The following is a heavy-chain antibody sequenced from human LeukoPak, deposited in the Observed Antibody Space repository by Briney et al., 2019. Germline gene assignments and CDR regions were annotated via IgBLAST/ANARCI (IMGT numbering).Heavy chain of an antibody. CDR2: INHNGNVN. J-gene: IGHJ6*02. CDR3: ARGGGLDV. D-gene: IGHD3-16*01. V-gene: IGHV3-7*03. CDR1: GFTFSSYW. Sequence: GGSLRLSCAASGFTFSSYWMNWARQAPGKGLEWVASINHNGNVNYYVDSVKGRFTISRDNAKNSQYLQMSNLRAEDTAVYFCARGGGLDVWGQGATVTVS.